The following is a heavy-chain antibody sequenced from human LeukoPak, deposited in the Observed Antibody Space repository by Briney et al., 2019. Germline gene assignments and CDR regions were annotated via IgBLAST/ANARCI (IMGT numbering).Heavy chain of an antibody. Sequence: GGSLRLSCAASGFTVSSNYMSWVRQAPGKGLEWVSVIYSGGSTYYADSVKGRFTISRDNSKNTLYLQMNSLRAEGTAVYYCARCGSSWYFDYWGQGTLVTVSS. CDR3: ARCGSSWYFDY. J-gene: IGHJ4*02. V-gene: IGHV3-66*01. CDR2: IYSGGST. CDR1: GFTVSSNY. D-gene: IGHD6-13*01.